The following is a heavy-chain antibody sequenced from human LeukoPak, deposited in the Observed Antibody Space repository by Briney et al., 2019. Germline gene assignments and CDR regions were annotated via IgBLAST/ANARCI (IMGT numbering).Heavy chain of an antibody. J-gene: IGHJ4*02. CDR1: GGSISSGSYY. CDR2: IYTSGST. D-gene: IGHD5-24*01. CDR3: ARSGRDGYNPYYFDY. Sequence: SQTLSLTCTVSGGSISSGSYYWSWIRQPAGKGLEWIGRIYTSGSTNYNPSLKSRVTISVDASKNQFSLKLSSVTAADTAVYYCARSGRDGYNPYYFDYWGQGTLVTVSS. V-gene: IGHV4-61*02.